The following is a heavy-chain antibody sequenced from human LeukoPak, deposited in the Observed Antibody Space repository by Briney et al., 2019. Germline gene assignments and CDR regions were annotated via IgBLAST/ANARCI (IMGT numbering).Heavy chain of an antibody. V-gene: IGHV6-1*01. CDR2: TYYRSKWNN. D-gene: IGHD1-26*01. Sequence: SQTLSLTCAISGDSVSTNSATWTWLRQSPSRGLEWLGRTYYRSKWNNDYAVSMKSRITINPDTSKNQFSLQLNSVTPEDTAVYYCARLVGAIWFDSWGQGTLVTVSS. CDR1: GDSVSTNSAT. J-gene: IGHJ5*01. CDR3: ARLVGAIWFDS.